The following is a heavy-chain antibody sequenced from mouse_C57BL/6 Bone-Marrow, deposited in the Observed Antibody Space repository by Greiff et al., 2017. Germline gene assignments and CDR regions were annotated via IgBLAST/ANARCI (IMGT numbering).Heavy chain of an antibody. CDR3: ARHFDY. V-gene: IGHV1-64*01. CDR1: GYTFTSYW. Sequence: QKKGAEVVKPGASVKLSCKASGYTFTSYWMHWVKQRPGQGLEWIGMIHPNSGSTNYNEKFKSKATLTVDKSSSTAYMQLSSLTSNDSTLYYCARHFDYWCQRTTLTVSS. CDR2: IHPNSGST. J-gene: IGHJ2*01.